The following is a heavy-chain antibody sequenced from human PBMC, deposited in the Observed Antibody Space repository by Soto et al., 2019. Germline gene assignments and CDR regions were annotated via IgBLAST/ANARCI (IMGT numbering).Heavy chain of an antibody. CDR2: INHSGST. J-gene: IGHJ6*02. CDR1: GGSFSGYY. V-gene: IGHV4-34*01. D-gene: IGHD2-8*01. CDR3: ARVRRWVIGYCTNGVCYRYGMDV. Sequence: PSETLSLTCAVYGGSFSGYYWSWIRQPPGKGLEWIGEINHSGSTNYNPSLKSRVTISVDTSKNQFSLKLSSVTAADTAAYYCARVRRWVIGYCTNGVCYRYGMDVWGQGTTVTVSS.